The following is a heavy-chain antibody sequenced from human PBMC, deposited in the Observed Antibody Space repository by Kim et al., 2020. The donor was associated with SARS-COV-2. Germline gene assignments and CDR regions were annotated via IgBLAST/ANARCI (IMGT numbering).Heavy chain of an antibody. V-gene: IGHV3-15*01. CDR2: IKSKTDGGTT. CDR3: TTELLTRGEAFDI. D-gene: IGHD3-10*01. Sequence: GGSLRLSCAASGFTFSNAWMSWVRQAPGKGLEWVGRIKSKTDGGTTDYAAPVKGRFTISRDDSKNTLYLQMNSLKTEDTAVYYCTTELLTRGEAFDIWGQGTMVTVSS. J-gene: IGHJ3*02. CDR1: GFTFSNAW.